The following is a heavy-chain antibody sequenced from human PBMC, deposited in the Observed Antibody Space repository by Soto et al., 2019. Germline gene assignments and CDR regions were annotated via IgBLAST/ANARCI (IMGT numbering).Heavy chain of an antibody. CDR1: GFTFGDYA. CDR2: IKSKAFGGTP. J-gene: IGHJ4*02. CDR3: TRDHYGRGFSSGAFDS. V-gene: IGHV3-49*03. D-gene: IGHD5-18*01. Sequence: EVHLVESGGGLVEPGRSLRLSCSPSGFTFGDYAMNWFRQAPGKGLEWVGFIKSKAFGGTPEYAASVKGRFTISRDDSMSIAYLRMNSLKTDDTAVYYCTRDHYGRGFSSGAFDSWGQGTPVTVSS.